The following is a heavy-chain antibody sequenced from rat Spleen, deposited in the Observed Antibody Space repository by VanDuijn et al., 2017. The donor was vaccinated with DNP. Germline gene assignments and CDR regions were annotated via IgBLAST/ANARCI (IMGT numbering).Heavy chain of an antibody. CDR2: ISSGGGT. D-gene: IGHD1-2*01. V-gene: IGHV2S12*01. CDR3: ARSPETSYIYFPWVH. J-gene: IGHJ3*01. CDR1: GFSLTTYG. Sequence: QVQLRESGPGLVQPSQTLSLTCTVSGFSLTTYGVSWVRQPPGKGLEWIAAISSGGGTRYNSALKSRLSITKDTSKSQVFLKMHSLQIEDTATYYCARSPETSYIYFPWVHWGQGTLVTVSS.